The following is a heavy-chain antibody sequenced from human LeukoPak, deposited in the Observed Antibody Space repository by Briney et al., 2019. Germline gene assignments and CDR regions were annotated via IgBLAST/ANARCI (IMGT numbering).Heavy chain of an antibody. CDR3: ARXSYXYDSSGYCDFDY. CDR2: INHSGST. Sequence: SETLSLTCAVYGGSFSGYYWSWIRQPPGKGLEWIGEINHSGSTNYNPSLKSRVTISVDTSKNQFSLKLSSVTAADTAVYYCARXSYXYDSSGYCDFDYWGQGTLVTVSS. J-gene: IGHJ4*02. V-gene: IGHV4-34*01. D-gene: IGHD3-22*01. CDR1: GGSFSGYY.